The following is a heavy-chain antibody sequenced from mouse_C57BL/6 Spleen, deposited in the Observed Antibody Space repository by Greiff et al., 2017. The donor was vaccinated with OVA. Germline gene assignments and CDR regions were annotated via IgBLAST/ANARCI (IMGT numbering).Heavy chain of an antibody. CDR2: IYPSDSET. V-gene: IGHV1-61*01. CDR3: DRSGGTYPYYYALDY. Sequence: QVQLQQPGAEPVRPGSSVKLSCKASGYTFTSYWMDWVKQRPGQGLEWIGNIYPSDSETHYNQKFKDKATLTVDKSSSTAYMQLSSLTSEDSADYDCDRSGGTYPYYYALDYWGQGTSVTVSS. J-gene: IGHJ4*01. D-gene: IGHD5-1*01. CDR1: GYTFTSYW.